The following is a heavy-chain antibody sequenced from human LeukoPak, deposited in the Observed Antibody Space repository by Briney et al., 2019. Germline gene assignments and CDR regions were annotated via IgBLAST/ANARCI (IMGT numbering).Heavy chain of an antibody. CDR1: GGSIRSYY. CDR3: ARDTPPGVVTGGAFDI. J-gene: IGHJ3*02. V-gene: IGHV4-4*07. CDR2: IYTSGST. Sequence: SGTLSLTCTVSGGSIRSYYWSWIRQPAGKGLEWIGRIYTSGSTNYNPSLKSRVTMSVDTSKNQFSLKLRSVPAADTAVYYCARDTPPGVVTGGAFDIWGQGTMVTVSS. D-gene: IGHD3-3*01.